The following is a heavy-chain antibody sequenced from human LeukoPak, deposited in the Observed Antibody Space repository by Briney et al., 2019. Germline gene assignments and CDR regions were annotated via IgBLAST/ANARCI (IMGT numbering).Heavy chain of an antibody. CDR3: ASYSSSRSVGSLDY. CDR1: GFTFSSYA. CDR2: ISGSGGST. V-gene: IGHV3-23*01. D-gene: IGHD6-13*01. Sequence: GGSLRLSCAASGFTFSSYAMSWVRQAPGKGLEWVSAISGSGGSTYYADSVKGRFTISRDNSENTLYLQMNSLRAEDTAVYYCASYSSSRSVGSLDYWGQGTLVTVSS. J-gene: IGHJ4*02.